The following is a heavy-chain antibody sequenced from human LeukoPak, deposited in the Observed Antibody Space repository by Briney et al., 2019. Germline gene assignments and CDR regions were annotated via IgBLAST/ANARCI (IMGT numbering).Heavy chain of an antibody. V-gene: IGHV4-4*02. CDR3: ARRHSSSWYPNWFDP. CDR2: IYHSGST. Sequence: PSETLSLTCAVSGGSISSSNWWSWVRQPPGKGPEWIGEIYHSGSTNYNPSLKSRVTISVDKSKNQFSLKLSSVTAADTAVYYCARRHSSSWYPNWFDPWGQGTLVTVSS. CDR1: GGSISSSNW. J-gene: IGHJ5*02. D-gene: IGHD6-13*01.